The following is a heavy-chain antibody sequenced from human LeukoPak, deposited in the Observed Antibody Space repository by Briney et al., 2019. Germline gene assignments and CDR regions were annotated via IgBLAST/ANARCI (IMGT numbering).Heavy chain of an antibody. V-gene: IGHV3-9*01. CDR2: ISWNSGSI. CDR1: GFTFDDYA. D-gene: IGHD3-22*01. J-gene: IGHJ4*02. CDR3: ATAHPTYYYDSSGYLDY. Sequence: GGSLRLSCAASGFTFDDYATHWVRQAPGKGLEWVSGISWNSGSIGYADSVKGRFTISRDNSKNTLYLQMNSLRAEDTAVYYCATAHPTYYYDSSGYLDYWGQGTLVTVSS.